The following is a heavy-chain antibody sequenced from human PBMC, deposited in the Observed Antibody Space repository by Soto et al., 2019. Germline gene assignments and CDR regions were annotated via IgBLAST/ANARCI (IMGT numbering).Heavy chain of an antibody. CDR3: ARDYEYQLLRDYYYGMDV. D-gene: IGHD2-2*01. Sequence: GASVKVSCKASGYTFTSYGISWVRQAPGQGLEWMGWISAYNGNTNYAQKLQGRVTMTTDTSTSTAYMELRSLRSDDTAAYYCARDYEYQLLRDYYYGMDVWGQGTTLTVSS. J-gene: IGHJ6*02. CDR2: ISAYNGNT. CDR1: GYTFTSYG. V-gene: IGHV1-18*04.